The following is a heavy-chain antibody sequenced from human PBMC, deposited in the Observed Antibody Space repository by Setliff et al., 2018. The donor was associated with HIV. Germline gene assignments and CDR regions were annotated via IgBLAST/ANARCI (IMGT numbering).Heavy chain of an antibody. V-gene: IGHV3-7*01. CDR3: ARDRGGSDYFDY. J-gene: IGHJ4*01. CDR1: GFTFSSYW. Sequence: LRLSCAASGFTFSSYWMHWVRQAPGEGLEWVATIKHDGSETYYVDSVKGRFTISRDNAKNSLFLRINSLSAEDTGVFYCARDRGGSDYFDYWGHGTLVTVSS. CDR2: IKHDGSET. D-gene: IGHD3-10*01.